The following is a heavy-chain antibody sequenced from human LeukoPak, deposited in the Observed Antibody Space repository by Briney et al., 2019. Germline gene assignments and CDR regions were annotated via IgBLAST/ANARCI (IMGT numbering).Heavy chain of an antibody. J-gene: IGHJ4*02. V-gene: IGHV1-18*01. Sequence: ASVKVSCKASGYTFTSYGISWVRQAPGQGLEWMGWISAYNGNTNYAQKLQGRVTMTTDTSTSTAYMELRSLRSDDTAVYYCARDSLQKLGYCSSTSCRYFDYWGRGTLVTVSS. CDR3: ARDSLQKLGYCSSTSCRYFDY. D-gene: IGHD2-2*01. CDR1: GYTFTSYG. CDR2: ISAYNGNT.